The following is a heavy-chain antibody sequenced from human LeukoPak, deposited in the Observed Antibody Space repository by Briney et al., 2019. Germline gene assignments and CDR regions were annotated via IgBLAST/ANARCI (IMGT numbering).Heavy chain of an antibody. J-gene: IGHJ4*02. D-gene: IGHD2-2*01. Sequence: ASVKVSCKASGYTFTSYGISWVRQAPGQGLEWMGWINPNSGGTNYAQKFQGRVTMTRDTSISTAYMELSRLRSDDTAVYYCARVLGKYQLLLYYWGQGTLVTVSS. CDR2: INPNSGGT. V-gene: IGHV1-2*02. CDR1: GYTFTSYG. CDR3: ARVLGKYQLLLYY.